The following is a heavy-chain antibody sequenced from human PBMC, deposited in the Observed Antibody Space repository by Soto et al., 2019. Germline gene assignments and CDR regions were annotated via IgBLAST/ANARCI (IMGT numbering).Heavy chain of an antibody. J-gene: IGHJ4*02. V-gene: IGHV1-69*02. CDR1: GGTFSSYT. Sequence: QVQLVQSGAEVKKPGSSVKVSCKASGGTFSSYTISWVRQAPGQGLEWMGRIIPILGIANYAQKFQGRVTITADKSTSTAYMKLSSLRSEDTAVYYCARGVEADYGDYWGQGTLVTVSS. CDR2: IIPILGIA. D-gene: IGHD2-8*01. CDR3: ARGVEADYGDY.